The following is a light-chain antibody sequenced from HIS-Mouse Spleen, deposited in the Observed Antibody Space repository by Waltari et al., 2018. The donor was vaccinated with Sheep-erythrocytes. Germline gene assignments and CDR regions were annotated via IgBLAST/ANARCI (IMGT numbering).Light chain of an antibody. Sequence: SYELTQPPSVSVSPGQTASITCSGDKMGDKYACWYQQKPGQSPVLVLYQDSKRPSGSPERFSCSNSGNTATLTISGTQAMDEADYYCQAWDSSTAWNVVFGGGTKLTVL. J-gene: IGLJ2*01. V-gene: IGLV3-1*01. CDR3: QAWDSSTAWNVV. CDR2: QDS. CDR1: KMGDKY.